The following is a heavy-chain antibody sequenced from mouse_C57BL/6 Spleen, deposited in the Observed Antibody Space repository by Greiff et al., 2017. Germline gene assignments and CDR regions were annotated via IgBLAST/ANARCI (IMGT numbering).Heavy chain of an antibody. CDR3: GRHDDDYDWFAY. CDR1: GFTFSSYG. D-gene: IGHD2-4*01. Sequence: EVKLVESGGDLVKPGGSLKLSCAASGFTFSSYGMSWVRQTPDKRLEWVATISSGGSYTYYPDSVKGRFTISRDNAKNTLYLQMSSLKSEDTAMYCCGRHDDDYDWFAYWGQGTLVTVSA. CDR2: ISSGGSYT. V-gene: IGHV5-6*01. J-gene: IGHJ3*01.